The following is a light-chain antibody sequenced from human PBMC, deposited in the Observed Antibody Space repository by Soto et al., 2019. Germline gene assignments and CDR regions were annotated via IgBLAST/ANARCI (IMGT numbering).Light chain of an antibody. J-gene: IGKJ2*01. V-gene: IGKV1-5*03. CDR1: QSIRSW. Sequence: DIQMTQSPSTLSASVGDRVTITCRASQSIRSWLAWYQQKPGKAPKLLISKASSLESGVPSRFSGSGSGTEFTLTIASLQPDDFATYSCQQYNSFPYTFGQGTKLEIK. CDR2: KAS. CDR3: QQYNSFPYT.